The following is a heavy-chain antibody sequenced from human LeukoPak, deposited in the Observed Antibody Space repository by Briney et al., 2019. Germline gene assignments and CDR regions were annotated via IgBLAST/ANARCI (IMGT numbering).Heavy chain of an antibody. D-gene: IGHD2-2*01. V-gene: IGHV1-46*01. Sequence: GASVKVSCKASGYTFTSYYMHWVRQAPGQGLEWMGIINPSGGSTSYAQKFQGRVTMTRDTSTSTVYMELSSLRSEDTAVYYCATSRHSSSSGNYFYYYMDVWGKGTTVTVSS. CDR2: INPSGGST. CDR1: GYTFTSYY. J-gene: IGHJ6*03. CDR3: ATSRHSSSSGNYFYYYMDV.